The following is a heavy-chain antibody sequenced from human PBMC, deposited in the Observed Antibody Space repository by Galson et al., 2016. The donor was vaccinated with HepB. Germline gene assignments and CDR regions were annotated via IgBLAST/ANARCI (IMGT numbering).Heavy chain of an antibody. D-gene: IGHD1-20*01. V-gene: IGHV3-23*01. J-gene: IGHJ4*02. CDR1: GFSFISYS. CDR2: VSGIGTA. CDR3: AKGNNSKLEF. Sequence: SLRLSCAASGFSFISYSMWWARQAPGKGLERVSAVSGIGTAYYAPSVKGRYNVSRNNSRNTISLQISNLRAEDTALDYCAKGNNSKLEFWGQGTPVTVSS.